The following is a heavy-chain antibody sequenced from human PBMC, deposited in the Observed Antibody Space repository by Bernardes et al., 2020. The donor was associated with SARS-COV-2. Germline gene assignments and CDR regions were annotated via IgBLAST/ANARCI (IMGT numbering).Heavy chain of an antibody. CDR2: ISYDGSNK. Sequence: GGSLILSCAASGFTFSSYAMHWVRQAPGKGLEWVAVISYDGSNKYYADSVKGRFTISRDNSKNTLYLQMNSLRAEDTAVYYCARSASGSYWGGFDYWGQGTLVTVSS. D-gene: IGHD1-26*01. CDR1: GFTFSSYA. J-gene: IGHJ4*02. V-gene: IGHV3-30-3*01. CDR3: ARSASGSYWGGFDY.